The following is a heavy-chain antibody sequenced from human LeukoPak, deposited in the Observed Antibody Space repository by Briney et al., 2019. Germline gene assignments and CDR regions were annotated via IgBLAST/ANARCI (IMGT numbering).Heavy chain of an antibody. CDR2: ISYDGSNK. V-gene: IGHV3-30-3*01. CDR1: GFTFSSYA. CDR3: ASGLQDYYYGMDV. J-gene: IGHJ6*02. D-gene: IGHD4-11*01. Sequence: GGSLRLSCAASGFTFSSYAMHWVRQAPGKGLEWVAVISYDGSNKYNADSVKGRFTISRDNSKNTLYLQMNSLRAEDTAVYYCASGLQDYYYGMDVWGQGTTVTVSS.